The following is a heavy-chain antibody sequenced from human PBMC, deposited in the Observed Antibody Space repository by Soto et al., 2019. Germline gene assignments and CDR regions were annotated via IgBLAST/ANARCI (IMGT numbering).Heavy chain of an antibody. CDR1: GGTFSSYA. D-gene: IGHD3-3*02. J-gene: IGHJ6*02. CDR2: IIPIFGTA. V-gene: IGHV1-69*01. Sequence: QVQLVQSGAEVKKPGSSVKVSCKASGGTFSSYAISWVRQAPGQGLEWMGGIIPIFGTANYAQKFQGRVTITADESTSTAYMGLSSLRSEDTAVYYCARTIFGVVIIRPYYYGMDVWGQGSTVTVSS. CDR3: ARTIFGVVIIRPYYYGMDV.